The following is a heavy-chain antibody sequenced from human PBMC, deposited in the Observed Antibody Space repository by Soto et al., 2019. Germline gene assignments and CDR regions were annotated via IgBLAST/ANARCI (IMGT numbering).Heavy chain of an antibody. Sequence: GGSLRLSCAASGFTFSSYAMSWVRQAPGKGLEWVSAISGSGGSTYYADSVKGRFTISRDNSKNTLYLQMNSLRAEDTAVYYCAKDLISAVAGTTYYYYYYYMDVWGKGTTVTVSS. CDR1: GFTFSSYA. CDR2: ISGSGGST. J-gene: IGHJ6*03. D-gene: IGHD6-19*01. CDR3: AKDLISAVAGTTYYYYYYYMDV. V-gene: IGHV3-23*01.